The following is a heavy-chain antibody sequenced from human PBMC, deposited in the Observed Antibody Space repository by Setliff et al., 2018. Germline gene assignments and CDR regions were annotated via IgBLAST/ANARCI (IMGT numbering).Heavy chain of an antibody. D-gene: IGHD3-10*01. CDR3: AKDGRWFGELFPYYYYYYGMDV. V-gene: IGHV3-23*01. CDR2: IIGSGGST. Sequence: GGSLRLSCAASGFTFSSYAMSWVRQAPGKGLEGVSAIIGSGGSTYYADSVKGRFTISRDNSKNTLYLQMNSLRAEDTAVYYCAKDGRWFGELFPYYYYYYGMDVWGQGTTVTVSS. J-gene: IGHJ6*02. CDR1: GFTFSSYA.